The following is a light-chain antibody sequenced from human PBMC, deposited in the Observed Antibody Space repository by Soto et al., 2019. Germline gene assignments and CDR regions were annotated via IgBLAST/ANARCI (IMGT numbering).Light chain of an antibody. CDR2: EVS. Sequence: QSALTQPASGSGAPGQSITISCTGTSSDVGSYNLVSWYQQHPGKAPKLMIYEVSKRPSGVSNRFSGSKSGNTASLTISGLQAEDEADYYCCSYAGSSTFYVFGTGTKVTXL. J-gene: IGLJ1*01. V-gene: IGLV2-23*02. CDR3: CSYAGSSTFYV. CDR1: SSDVGSYNL.